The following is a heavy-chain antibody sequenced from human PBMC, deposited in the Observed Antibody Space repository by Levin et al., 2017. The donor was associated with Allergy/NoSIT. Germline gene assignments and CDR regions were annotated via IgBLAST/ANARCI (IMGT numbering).Heavy chain of an antibody. D-gene: IGHD6-19*01. CDR3: AKVKEQWALLAPFDY. J-gene: IGHJ4*02. Sequence: GESLKISCAASGFTFSTYAMRWVRQAPGKGLEWVSSISGSGDSTYYADSVKGRFTISRDNSKNTLFLQMNSLRVEDTAFYYCAKVKEQWALLAPFDYWGQGILVTVSS. CDR1: GFTFSTYA. CDR2: ISGSGDST. V-gene: IGHV3-23*01.